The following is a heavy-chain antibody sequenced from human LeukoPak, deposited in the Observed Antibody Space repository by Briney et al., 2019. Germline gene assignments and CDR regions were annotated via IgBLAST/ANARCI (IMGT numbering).Heavy chain of an antibody. V-gene: IGHV4-59*01. CDR1: GGSISSYY. Sequence: SETLSLTCTVSGGSISSYYWSWLRQPPGKGLEWIGYIYYSGSTNYNPSLKSRVTISVDTSKNQFSLKLSSVTAADTAVYYCARSVGGWYYFDYWGQGTLVTVSS. J-gene: IGHJ4*02. CDR2: IYYSGST. D-gene: IGHD6-19*01. CDR3: ARSVGGWYYFDY.